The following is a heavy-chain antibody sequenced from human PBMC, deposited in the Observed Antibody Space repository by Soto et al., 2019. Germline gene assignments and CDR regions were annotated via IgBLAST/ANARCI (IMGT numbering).Heavy chain of an antibody. D-gene: IGHD3-22*01. Sequence: EVQLLESGGGLVQPGGCLRLSCAASGCTFSSYAMSWVRQAPGKGLEWVSAISGSGGSTYYADSVKGRFTISRDNSKNTLYLQMNSLRAEDTAVYYCAKVSRYYYDSSGYVDYWGQGTLVTVSS. CDR1: GCTFSSYA. V-gene: IGHV3-23*01. J-gene: IGHJ4*02. CDR3: AKVSRYYYDSSGYVDY. CDR2: ISGSGGST.